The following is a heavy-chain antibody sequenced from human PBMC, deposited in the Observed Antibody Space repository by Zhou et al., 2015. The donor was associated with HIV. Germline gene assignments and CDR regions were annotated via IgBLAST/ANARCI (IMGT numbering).Heavy chain of an antibody. CDR2: ISWNSGSI. J-gene: IGHJ4*02. V-gene: IGHV3-9*01. Sequence: EVQLVESGGGLVQPGRSLRLSCAASGFTFDDYAMHWVRQAPGKGLEWVSGISWNSGSIGYADSVKGRFTISRDNAKNSLYLQMNSLRAEDTALYYCAKDIESGYGDYAPHFDYWGQGTLVTVSS. CDR3: AKDIESGYGDYAPHFDY. D-gene: IGHD4-17*01. CDR1: GFTFDDYA.